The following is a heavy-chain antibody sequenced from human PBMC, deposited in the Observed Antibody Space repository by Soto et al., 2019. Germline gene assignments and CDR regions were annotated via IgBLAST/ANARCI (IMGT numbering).Heavy chain of an antibody. CDR3: ARDDFWGGRTHDF. CDR1: GGSMTNYY. J-gene: IGHJ4*02. Sequence: QVQMQESGPGLVKSSETLSLTCSVFGGSMTNYYWSWIRQPAGKGLEWIGRIYNSGSISYSPSLRSRVTMSIDTSKKQFSLNLSTVTAADTAVYFCARDDFWGGRTHDFWGQGILVIVSS. D-gene: IGHD3-3*01. CDR2: IYNSGSI. V-gene: IGHV4-4*07.